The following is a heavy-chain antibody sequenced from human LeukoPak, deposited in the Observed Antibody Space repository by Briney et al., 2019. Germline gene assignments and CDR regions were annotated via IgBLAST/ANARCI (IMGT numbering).Heavy chain of an antibody. D-gene: IGHD1-26*01. CDR1: GFTFDDYA. V-gene: IGHV3-9*01. Sequence: GGSLRLSCAASGFTFDDYAMHWVRQAPGKGLEWVSGISWNSGSIDYADSVKGRFTISRDNAKNPLYLQMNSLRAEDTALYYCAKDRQWELLNGMDVWGQGTTVTVSS. CDR3: AKDRQWELLNGMDV. J-gene: IGHJ6*02. CDR2: ISWNSGSI.